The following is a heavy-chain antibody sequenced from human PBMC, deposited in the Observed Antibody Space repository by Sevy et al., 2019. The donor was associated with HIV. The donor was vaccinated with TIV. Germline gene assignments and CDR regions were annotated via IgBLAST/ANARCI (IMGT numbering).Heavy chain of an antibody. CDR2: ISGGGDST. Sequence: GGSLRLSCAASGFTFGNYPMTWVRQAPRKGLEWVSGISGGGDSTYYADSVKGRFTISRDNSKNTLYLQMNSLRAEDTAVYYWAKGVPGPFDPWGQGTLVTVSS. V-gene: IGHV3-23*01. J-gene: IGHJ5*02. CDR1: GFTFGNYP. CDR3: AKGVPGPFDP. D-gene: IGHD3-10*01.